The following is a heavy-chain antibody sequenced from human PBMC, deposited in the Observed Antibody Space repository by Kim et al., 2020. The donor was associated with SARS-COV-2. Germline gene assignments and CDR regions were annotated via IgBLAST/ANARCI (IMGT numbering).Heavy chain of an antibody. Sequence: GGSLRLSCAASGFTFDDYAMHWVRQAPGKGPEWVSGISYNSGSVDYADSVKGRFTISRDNAKKSLYLQMNSLTFEDTALYYCAKDFGYCGSGSYWFDHWG. J-gene: IGHJ4*01. CDR1: GFTFDDYA. V-gene: IGHV3-9*01. CDR3: AKDFGYCGSGSYWFDH. D-gene: IGHD3-10*01. CDR2: ISYNSGSV.